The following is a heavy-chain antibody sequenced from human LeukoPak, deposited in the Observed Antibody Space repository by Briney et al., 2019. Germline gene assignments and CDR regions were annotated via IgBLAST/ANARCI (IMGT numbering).Heavy chain of an antibody. CDR3: ASRFY. CDR1: GLTFSNYS. Sequence: GGSLRLSCTASGLTFSNYSMNWVRQAPGRGLEWLSYIKRNSNTIYYADSVKGRFFISRDNAEKSLYLQMNSLRVEDTGVYFCASRFYWGQGALVTVSS. J-gene: IGHJ4*02. CDR2: IKRNSNTI. V-gene: IGHV3-48*04.